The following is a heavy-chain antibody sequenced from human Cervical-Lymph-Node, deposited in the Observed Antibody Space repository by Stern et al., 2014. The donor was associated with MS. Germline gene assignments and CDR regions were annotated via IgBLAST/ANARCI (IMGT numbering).Heavy chain of an antibody. V-gene: IGHV1-2*04. CDR3: ARDHRYGSADLVFDY. CDR1: GYTFTGYY. Sequence: QLVQSGAEVKKPGASVKVSCKASGYTFTGYYMHWVRQAPGQGLEWMGWINPNSGGTNYAQKFQGWVTMTRDTSISTAYMELSRLRSDDTAVYYCARDHRYGSADLVFDYWGQGTLVTVSS. J-gene: IGHJ4*02. D-gene: IGHD3-10*01. CDR2: INPNSGGT.